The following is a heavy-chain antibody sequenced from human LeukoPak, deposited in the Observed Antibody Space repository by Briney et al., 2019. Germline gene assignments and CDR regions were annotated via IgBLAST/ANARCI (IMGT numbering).Heavy chain of an antibody. J-gene: IGHJ4*02. Sequence: PGGSLRLSCAASGFTFSSYRMHWVRQARGKGLEWVSVISSDGGNTYYAESVKGRFTISRDSSKNTVYLQMSSLRLEDTAVYYCATIKRGSIFGYFDFWGQGIKVTVSS. CDR3: ATIKRGSIFGYFDF. CDR1: GFTFSSYR. CDR2: ISSDGGNT. V-gene: IGHV3-30*04. D-gene: IGHD5-18*01.